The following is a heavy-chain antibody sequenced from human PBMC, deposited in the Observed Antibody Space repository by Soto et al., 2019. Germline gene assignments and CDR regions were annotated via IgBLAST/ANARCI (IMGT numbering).Heavy chain of an antibody. J-gene: IGHJ4*02. V-gene: IGHV4-39*01. Sequence: PSETLSLTCSVSGGSISSGPYSWGWIRQPPGKGLEWIGTFHYSGRTYYSPSLESRVTISVDTSKNQFSLKLSSVTAADTAFYYCARHPYHSSFPSAYRGQGTLVT. CDR1: GGSISSGPYS. CDR2: FHYSGRT. D-gene: IGHD3-22*01. CDR3: ARHPYHSSFPSAY.